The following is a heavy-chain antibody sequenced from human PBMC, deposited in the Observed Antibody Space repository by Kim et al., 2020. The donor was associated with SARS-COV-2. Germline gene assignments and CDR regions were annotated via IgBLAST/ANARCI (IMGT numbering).Heavy chain of an antibody. D-gene: IGHD3-3*01. V-gene: IGHV1-8*01. J-gene: IGHJ6*02. Sequence: ASVKVSCKASGYTFTSYDINWVRQATGQGLEWMGWMNPNSGNTGYAQKFQGRVTMTRNTSISTAYMELSSLRSEDTAVYYCAAVLGGRIFGVVIKNYYYGMDVWGQGTTVTVSS. CDR1: GYTFTSYD. CDR2: MNPNSGNT. CDR3: AAVLGGRIFGVVIKNYYYGMDV.